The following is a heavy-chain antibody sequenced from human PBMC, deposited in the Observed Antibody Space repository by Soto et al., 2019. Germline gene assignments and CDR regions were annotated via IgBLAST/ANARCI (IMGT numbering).Heavy chain of an antibody. J-gene: IGHJ4*02. CDR1: GFTFSSYA. D-gene: IGHD3-22*01. CDR2: ISGSGGST. CDR3: ANASHLYDGSGYFGQPLDC. V-gene: IGHV3-23*01. Sequence: PGGTLRRPCSASGFTFSSYAMSWVRPAPGKGREWVSAISGSGGSTYYADSVKGLFTIYRYNSKNTRSLQMNTLRAEDTAVYYCANASHLYDGSGYFGQPLDCWGQGPLVTVAS.